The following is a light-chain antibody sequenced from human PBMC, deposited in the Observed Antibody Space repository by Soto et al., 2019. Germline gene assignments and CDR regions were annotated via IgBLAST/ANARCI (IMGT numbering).Light chain of an antibody. CDR1: QSVSSTY. CDR2: GAS. J-gene: IGKJ3*01. V-gene: IGKV3-20*01. CDR3: QQYHRAPFT. Sequence: EIVLTQSPGTLSLSPGERATLSCRASQSVSSTYLAWFQHKPGQAPRLLFYGASSRAAGIPDRFSGSGSGTDFTLTINRLEPEDFAVYYCQQYHRAPFTFGPGTRVDIK.